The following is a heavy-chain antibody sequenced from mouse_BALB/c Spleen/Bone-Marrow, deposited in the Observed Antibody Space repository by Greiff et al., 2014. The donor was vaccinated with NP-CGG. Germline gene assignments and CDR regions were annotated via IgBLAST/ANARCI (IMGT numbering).Heavy chain of an antibody. Sequence: EVQGVESGGGLVQPGGSLKLSCAASGFTFSNYGMPWVRQTPDKRLELVATINSNGGITYYPDSVKGRFTISRDNAKNTLYLQMSSLKSEDTAMYYCAKNQEAFDYWGQGTTLTVSS. V-gene: IGHV5-6-3*01. J-gene: IGHJ2*01. CDR3: AKNQEAFDY. CDR1: GFTFSNYG. CDR2: INSNGGIT. D-gene: IGHD3-2*02.